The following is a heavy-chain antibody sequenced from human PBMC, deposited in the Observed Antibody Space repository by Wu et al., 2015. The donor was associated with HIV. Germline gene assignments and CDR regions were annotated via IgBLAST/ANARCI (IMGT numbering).Heavy chain of an antibody. Sequence: QVQLVQSGAEVRKPGASVKVSCKSSGYTFTGYYMHWVRQAPGQGLEWMGWINPNSGGTNYAQRFQGRVTMTSDTSISTAYMELSRLRSDDTAVYYCARAFVDTAMVTPYYYYYMDVWGKGTTVTVSS. CDR1: GYTFTGYY. V-gene: IGHV1-2*02. D-gene: IGHD5-18*01. CDR3: ARAFVDTAMVTPYYYYYMDV. CDR2: INPNSGGT. J-gene: IGHJ6*03.